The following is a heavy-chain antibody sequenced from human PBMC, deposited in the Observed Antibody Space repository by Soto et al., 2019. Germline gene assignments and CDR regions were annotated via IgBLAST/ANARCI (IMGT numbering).Heavy chain of an antibody. CDR2: IFSVVRT. J-gene: IGHJ6*03. Sequence: SETLSLTCTVSGASVRDQYWTWIRQPPGKRLEFIGYIFSVVRTKYNPSLESRVTISVDTSKNQFSLRLTSVAATDTAVYYCARTLDYGHMDVWGKGTTVTVSS. CDR3: ARTLDYGHMDV. CDR1: GASVRDQY. V-gene: IGHV4-59*02. D-gene: IGHD3-16*01.